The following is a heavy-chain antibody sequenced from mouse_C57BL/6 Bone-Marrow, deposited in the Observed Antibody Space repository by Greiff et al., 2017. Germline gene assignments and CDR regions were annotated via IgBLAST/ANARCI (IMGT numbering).Heavy chain of an antibody. Sequence: VQLQQPGAELVMPGASVKLSCKASGYTFTSYWMHWVKQRPGQGLEWIGEIDPSDSYTNYNQKFKGKSTLTVDKSSSTAYMQLSSLTSEDSAVYYCAREDLVGYYFDYWGQGTTLTVSS. V-gene: IGHV1-69*01. CDR1: GYTFTSYW. J-gene: IGHJ2*01. CDR2: IDPSDSYT. D-gene: IGHD1-1*02. CDR3: AREDLVGYYFDY.